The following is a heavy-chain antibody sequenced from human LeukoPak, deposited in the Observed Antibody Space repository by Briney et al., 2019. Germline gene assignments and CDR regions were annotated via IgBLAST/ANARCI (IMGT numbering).Heavy chain of an antibody. CDR3: AREEDYGDYLDY. D-gene: IGHD4-17*01. V-gene: IGHV1-8*03. CDR2: MNPNSGST. Sequence: GASVKVSCKASGYTFTSYDINWVRQATGQGLEWMGWMNPNSGSTGYAQKFQGRVTITRNTSISTAYMELSSLRSEDTAVYYCAREEDYGDYLDYWGQGTLVTVSS. J-gene: IGHJ4*02. CDR1: GYTFTSYD.